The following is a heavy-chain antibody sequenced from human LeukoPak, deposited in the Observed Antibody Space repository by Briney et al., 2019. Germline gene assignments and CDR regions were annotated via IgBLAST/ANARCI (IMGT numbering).Heavy chain of an antibody. Sequence: SETLSLTCTVSGGSISSYYWSWIRQPPGKGLEWIGYIYYSGSTNYNPSLKSRVTISVDTSKNQFSLKLSSVTAADTAVYYCARAVVVTALQGYYYYYYMDVWGKGTTVTISS. J-gene: IGHJ6*03. V-gene: IGHV4-59*12. CDR2: IYYSGST. CDR1: GGSISSYY. D-gene: IGHD2-21*02. CDR3: ARAVVVTALQGYYYYYYMDV.